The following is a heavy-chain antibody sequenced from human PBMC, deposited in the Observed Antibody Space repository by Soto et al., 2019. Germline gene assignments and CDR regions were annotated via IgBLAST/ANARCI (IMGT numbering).Heavy chain of an antibody. CDR1: GGSISSYY. CDR2: IYYSGST. D-gene: IGHD3-3*01. V-gene: IGHV4-59*01. Sequence: QVQLQESGPGLVKPSETLSLTCTVSGGSISSYYWSWIRQPPGKGLEWIGYIYYSGSTNYNPSLRSRVTISVDTSKNQFSLKLSSVTAADTAVYYCARGINKAITIFGVVKEGFDPWGQGTLVTVSS. J-gene: IGHJ5*02. CDR3: ARGINKAITIFGVVKEGFDP.